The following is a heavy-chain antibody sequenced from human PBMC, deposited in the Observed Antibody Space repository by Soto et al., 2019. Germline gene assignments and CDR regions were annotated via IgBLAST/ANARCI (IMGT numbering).Heavy chain of an antibody. CDR2: ISAYKGNT. V-gene: IGHV1-18*01. Sequence: ASVKVSCKASGYTFTNYGISWVRQAPGQGLEWMGCISAYKGNTNYAQKFQGRVTMTTDTSTSTAYMELRSLRSDDTAVYYCASRSGQLPYYFDYWGQGTLVTVSS. CDR3: ASRSGQLPYYFDY. CDR1: GYTFTNYG. J-gene: IGHJ4*02. D-gene: IGHD6-6*01.